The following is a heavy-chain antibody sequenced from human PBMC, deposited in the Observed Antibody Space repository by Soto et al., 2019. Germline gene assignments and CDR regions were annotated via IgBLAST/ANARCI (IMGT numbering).Heavy chain of an antibody. Sequence: QVQLVESGGGVVQPGRSLRLSCAASGFTFSSYGMHWVRQAAGKGLEWVAVIWYDGSNKYYADSVKGRFTISRDNSTNKLYLKMNSLRAEDPAVYYCARVDLGYSSSYLDYWGQGTLVTVSS. CDR1: GFTFSSYG. V-gene: IGHV3-33*01. CDR2: IWYDGSNK. J-gene: IGHJ4*02. CDR3: ARVDLGYSSSYLDY. D-gene: IGHD6-13*01.